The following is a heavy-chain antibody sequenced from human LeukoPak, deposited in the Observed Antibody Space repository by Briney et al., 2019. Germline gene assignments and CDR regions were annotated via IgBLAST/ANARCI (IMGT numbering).Heavy chain of an antibody. CDR3: AKVRRYYDSAGY. V-gene: IGHV3-23*01. CDR1: GFTFISYA. D-gene: IGHD3-22*01. CDR2: ISGMGGST. Sequence: GGSLRLSCAASGFTFISYAMSWVRQAPGKGLEWGSGISGMGGSTYYACSVKGRFTISRDNSKNTLYLQMNSLRAEDTAVYYCAKVRRYYDSAGYWGQGTLVTVSS. J-gene: IGHJ4*02.